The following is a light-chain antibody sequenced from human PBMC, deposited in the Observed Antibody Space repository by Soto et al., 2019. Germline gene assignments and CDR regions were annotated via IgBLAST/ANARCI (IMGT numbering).Light chain of an antibody. CDR3: QQYGSSPRT. Sequence: EIVLTQSPDTLSLSPGERATLSCRASQSVSSNYLAWYQQKPGQAPGLLIYAASSRATGIPDRFSGSGSGTDFTLTISRLEPEDVAVYYCQQYGSSPRTFGQGTKVEIK. V-gene: IGKV3-20*01. CDR2: AAS. CDR1: QSVSSNY. J-gene: IGKJ1*01.